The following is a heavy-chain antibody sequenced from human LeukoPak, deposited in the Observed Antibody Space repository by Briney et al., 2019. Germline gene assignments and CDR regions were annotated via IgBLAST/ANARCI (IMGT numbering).Heavy chain of an antibody. V-gene: IGHV3-30*18. D-gene: IGHD1-26*01. CDR3: AKDLSVVGAHDSFDV. CDR2: ISYDGNTI. CDR1: GFSFSSYG. Sequence: PGGSLRLSCGASGFSFSSYGMHWVRQAPGKGLEWLTVISYDGNTIYYADSVKGRFTISRDNSKNTLYLQMNSLRIEDTAAYYCAKDLSVVGAHDSFDVWGQGTMVTVSS. J-gene: IGHJ3*01.